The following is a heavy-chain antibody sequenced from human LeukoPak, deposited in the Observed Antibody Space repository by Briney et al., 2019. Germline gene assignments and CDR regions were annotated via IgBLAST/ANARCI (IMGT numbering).Heavy chain of an antibody. V-gene: IGHV1-8*01. CDR2: MNPNRGNT. Sequence: ASVKVSCKASGYTFTSYDINWVRQATGQGLEWMGWMNPNRGNTGYAQKFQGRVTMTRNTSISTAYMELSSLRSEDTAVYYCARGDTWIQSYRYYGMDVWGQGTTVTVSS. CDR3: ARGDTWIQSYRYYGMDV. D-gene: IGHD5-18*01. J-gene: IGHJ6*02. CDR1: GYTFTSYD.